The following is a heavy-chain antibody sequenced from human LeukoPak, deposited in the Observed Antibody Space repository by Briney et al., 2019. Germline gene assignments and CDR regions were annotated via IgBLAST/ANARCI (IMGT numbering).Heavy chain of an antibody. CDR3: ARRGGSPPVLLWFGELSSHYYYYGMDV. CDR2: IYYSGST. CDR1: GGSISSYY. V-gene: IGHV4-59*01. Sequence: KPSETLSLTCTVSGGSISSYYWSWIRQPPGKGLEWIGYIYYSGSTNYNPSLKSRVTISVDTSKNQFSLKLSSVTAADTAVYYCARRGGSPPVLLWFGELSSHYYYYGMDVWGQGTTVTVSS. J-gene: IGHJ6*02. D-gene: IGHD3-10*01.